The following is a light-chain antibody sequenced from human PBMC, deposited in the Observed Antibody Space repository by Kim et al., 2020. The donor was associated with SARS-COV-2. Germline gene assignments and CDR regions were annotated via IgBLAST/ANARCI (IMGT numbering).Light chain of an antibody. Sequence: ASVGDRVTITCRASQSISNYLNWYQQKPGKAPKLLIYAASSLQSGVPSRFSGSGSGTDFTLTISSLLPEDLATYYCQQSYGIPLTFGGGTKVDIK. CDR2: AAS. J-gene: IGKJ4*01. CDR1: QSISNY. CDR3: QQSYGIPLT. V-gene: IGKV1-39*01.